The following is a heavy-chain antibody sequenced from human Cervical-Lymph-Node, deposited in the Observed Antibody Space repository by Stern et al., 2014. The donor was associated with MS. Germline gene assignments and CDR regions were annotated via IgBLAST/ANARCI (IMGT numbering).Heavy chain of an antibody. CDR1: GYTFTNYP. Sequence: QVQLEQSGSELKKPWASVKVSCKASGYTFTNYPINWVRQAPGQGLEWMGWINTNTGNSTYAQGFTGRFVFSLDASVSTAYLQISSLKAEDTAVYYCARDFVDTAMVTRSDYFDCWGQGTLVTVSS. D-gene: IGHD5-18*01. V-gene: IGHV7-4-1*02. CDR2: INTNTGNS. CDR3: ARDFVDTAMVTRSDYFDC. J-gene: IGHJ4*02.